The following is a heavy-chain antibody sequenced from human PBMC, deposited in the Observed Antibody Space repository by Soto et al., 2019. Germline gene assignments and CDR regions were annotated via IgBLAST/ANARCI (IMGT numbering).Heavy chain of an antibody. J-gene: IGHJ6*02. Sequence: EVQLVESGGGLVKPGGSLRLSCAASGFNFSSYSMNWVRQAPGKGLEWVSSISRSSSNIYYVDSVKGRFTISRDNAKNSLYLQMNSLRPEDTAVYYCARDLKVAAAGTGYYYYGMDVWGQGTTVTVSS. CDR2: ISRSSSNI. D-gene: IGHD6-13*01. V-gene: IGHV3-21*01. CDR3: ARDLKVAAAGTGYYYYGMDV. CDR1: GFNFSSYS.